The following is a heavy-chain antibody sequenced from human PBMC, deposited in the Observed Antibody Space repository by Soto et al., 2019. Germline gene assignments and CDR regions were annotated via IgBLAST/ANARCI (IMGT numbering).Heavy chain of an antibody. CDR1: GGSISSSYYF. V-gene: IGHV4-30-4*01. D-gene: IGHD2-2*01. CDR2: IYDGGST. J-gene: IGHJ5*02. CDR3: ARATIVLVPAAMVSHWFDP. Sequence: SETLSLTCTVSGGSISSSYYFWSWIRQSPGRGLEWIGHIYDGGSTYSNPSLRSRVSMSVDTSKTQFSLDLSSVTAADTAVYYCARATIVLVPAAMVSHWFDPWGQGTLVTVSS.